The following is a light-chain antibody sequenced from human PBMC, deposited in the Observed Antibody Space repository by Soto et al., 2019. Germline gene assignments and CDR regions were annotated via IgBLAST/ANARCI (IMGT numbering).Light chain of an antibody. Sequence: EIVLTQSPGTLSLSPGERATLSCRASQSISSSYLAWYQQRPGQAPRLLIYGASSRTTGTPDRFSGSGSGTVFTLTISRLEPEDFAVYYCQQRKSFGQGTNLEIK. CDR1: QSISSSY. V-gene: IGKV3-20*01. CDR3: QQRKS. J-gene: IGKJ2*01. CDR2: GAS.